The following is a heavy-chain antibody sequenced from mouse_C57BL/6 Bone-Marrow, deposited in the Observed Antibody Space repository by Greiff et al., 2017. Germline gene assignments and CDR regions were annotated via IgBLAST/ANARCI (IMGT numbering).Heavy chain of an antibody. V-gene: IGHV5-6*01. J-gene: IGHJ4*01. Sequence: EVQVVESGGDLVKPGGSMKLSCAASGFTFSSYGMSWVRQTPDKRLEWVATICSGGSYTYYPDSVKGRFTISRDNAKNTLYLQMSSLKSEDTAMYYCARHEAHTIITKAMDYWGQGTSVTVSA. D-gene: IGHD2-12*01. CDR2: ICSGGSYT. CDR3: ARHEAHTIITKAMDY. CDR1: GFTFSSYG.